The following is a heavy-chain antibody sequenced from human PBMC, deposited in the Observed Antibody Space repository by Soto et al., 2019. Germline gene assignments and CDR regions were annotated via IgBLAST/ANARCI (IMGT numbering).Heavy chain of an antibody. J-gene: IGHJ4*02. CDR1: GGSFSSYA. D-gene: IGHD3-3*01. CDR2: IMPLFGVA. V-gene: IGHV1-69*01. Sequence: QVQLVQSGAEVKKPGSSVKVSCKASGGSFSSYAMSWVRQAPGQGFEWMGGIMPLFGVAKYAQKFQGRVTITADESTSTAYMELSSLRSEDTGVYYCARDNYHLNPPPIWSGYNYYFDYWGQGTLVTVSS. CDR3: ARDNYHLNPPPIWSGYNYYFDY.